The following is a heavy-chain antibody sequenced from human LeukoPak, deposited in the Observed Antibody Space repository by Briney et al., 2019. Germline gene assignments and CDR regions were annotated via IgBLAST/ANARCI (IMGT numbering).Heavy chain of an antibody. J-gene: IGHJ4*02. CDR3: ARARLYDFSSGYFDY. D-gene: IGHD3-3*01. CDR2: IYHSGST. V-gene: IGHV4-30-2*01. CDR1: GGSISSGGYS. Sequence: SQTLSLTCAVSGGSISSGGYSWSWIRQPPGKGLEWIGYIYHSGSTYYNPSLKSRVTISVDRSKNQFSLKLSSVTAADTAVYYCARARLYDFSSGYFDYWGQGTLVTVSS.